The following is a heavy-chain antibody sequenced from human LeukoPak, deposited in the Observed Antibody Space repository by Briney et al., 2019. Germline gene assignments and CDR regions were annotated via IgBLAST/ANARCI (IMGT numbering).Heavy chain of an antibody. V-gene: IGHV1-46*01. CDR1: GYTFTSYY. D-gene: IGHD2-2*01. Sequence: GASVKVFCKASGYTFTSYYMHWVRQAPGQGLEWMGIINPSGGSTSYAQKFQGRVTMTRDTSTSTVYMELSSLRSEDTAVYYCAREPLRIVVVPAAEGDAFDIWGQGTMVTVSS. CDR3: AREPLRIVVVPAAEGDAFDI. CDR2: INPSGGST. J-gene: IGHJ3*02.